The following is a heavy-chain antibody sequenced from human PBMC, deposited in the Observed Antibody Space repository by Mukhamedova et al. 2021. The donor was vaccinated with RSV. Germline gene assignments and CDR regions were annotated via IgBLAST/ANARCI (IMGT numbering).Heavy chain of an antibody. D-gene: IGHD6-13*01. Sequence: RVTISVDTSKNQFSLKLSSVTAADTAVYYCARGYSRLSYYYYYYYMDVWGKGTTVTVSS. J-gene: IGHJ6*03. CDR3: ARGYSRLSYYYYYYYMDV. V-gene: IGHV4-59*09.